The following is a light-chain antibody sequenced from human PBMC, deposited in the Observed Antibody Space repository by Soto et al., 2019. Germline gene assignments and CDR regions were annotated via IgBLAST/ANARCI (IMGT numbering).Light chain of an antibody. V-gene: IGKV1-6*02. CDR3: LQVFSLPRA. Sequence: AILMTQSPSSLSGSVGDRLTITCRASQDIRNDLGWYQHKPGKAPKLLIYAASSLPSGVSSRFSGSGSGTEFTLTISSLQPEDFATYYCLQVFSLPRAFGQGTKVDIK. CDR1: QDIRND. CDR2: AAS. J-gene: IGKJ1*01.